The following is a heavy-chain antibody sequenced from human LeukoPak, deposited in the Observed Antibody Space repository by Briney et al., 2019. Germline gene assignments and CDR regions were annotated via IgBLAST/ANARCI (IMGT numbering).Heavy chain of an antibody. V-gene: IGHV3-21*01. CDR3: ARDGVWLAYDSSGYQNPFDY. CDR2: ISSSSSYI. J-gene: IGHJ4*02. CDR1: GFTFSSYS. Sequence: TGGSLRLSCAASGFTFSSYSMNWVRQAPGKGLEWVSSISSSSSYIYYADSVKGRFTISRDNAKNSLYLQMNSLRAEDTAVYYCARDGVWLAYDSSGYQNPFDYWGQGTLVTVSS. D-gene: IGHD3-22*01.